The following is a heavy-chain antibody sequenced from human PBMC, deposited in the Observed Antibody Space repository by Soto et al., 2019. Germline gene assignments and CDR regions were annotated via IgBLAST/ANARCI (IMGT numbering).Heavy chain of an antibody. V-gene: IGHV1-69*01. D-gene: IGHD6-13*01. J-gene: IGHJ4*02. CDR1: GGTVSSFA. CDR2: IVPILGTA. CDR3: ARGGYSTSWRFDY. Sequence: QVQLVQSGAEVKKPGSSVRVSSKASGGTVSSFAISWVRQAPGQGLEWMGGIVPILGTAYYAQNFQGRVTITADESTNTAFMELTGLISEDTAVYYCARGGYSTSWRFDYWGQGTLVTVSS.